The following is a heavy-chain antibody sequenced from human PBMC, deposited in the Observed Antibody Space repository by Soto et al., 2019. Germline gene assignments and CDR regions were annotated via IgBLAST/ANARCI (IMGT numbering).Heavy chain of an antibody. J-gene: IGHJ5*02. D-gene: IGHD3-10*01. CDR2: INTDGSRT. CDR1: GFTFNNYC. V-gene: IGHV3-74*01. Sequence: EVQLVESGGELVQPGGSLRLSCAASGFTFNNYCMHWVRQAPGKGLVWVSRINTDGSRTNYADSVKGRFTISRDNAKKTLYLQMDSMRAEDTAVYYCAKVETGSYNWFDPWGQGTLVTVSS. CDR3: AKVETGSYNWFDP.